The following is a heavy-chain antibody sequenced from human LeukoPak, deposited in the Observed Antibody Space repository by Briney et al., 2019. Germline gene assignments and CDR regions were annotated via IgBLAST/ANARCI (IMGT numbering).Heavy chain of an antibody. CDR3: AKVGFDYGDLALYYFHY. CDR1: GFRFSNYA. CDR2: INGSGGRT. Sequence: GGSLRLSCAASGFRFSNYAMTWVRQAPGKGLAWVSGINGSGGRTYYADSVKGRFTISRDNSKHSLYLQMNSLRAEDTAVYYCAKVGFDYGDLALYYFHYWGQGTLVTVSS. V-gene: IGHV3-23*01. J-gene: IGHJ4*02. D-gene: IGHD4-17*01.